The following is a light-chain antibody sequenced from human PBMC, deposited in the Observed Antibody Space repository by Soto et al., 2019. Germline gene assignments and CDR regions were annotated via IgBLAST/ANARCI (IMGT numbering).Light chain of an antibody. CDR2: EVS. J-gene: IGLJ1*01. CDR3: SSYVGTNSYV. CDR1: SSDVGGYNY. V-gene: IGLV2-8*01. Sequence: QSALTQPPSASGSPGQSVTISCTGTSSDVGGYNYVSWYQQHPGKAPKLMIYEVSKRPSGVPDRFSGSKSGNTAALTVSGLQAKDEADYYCSSYVGTNSYVFGTGTKLTVL.